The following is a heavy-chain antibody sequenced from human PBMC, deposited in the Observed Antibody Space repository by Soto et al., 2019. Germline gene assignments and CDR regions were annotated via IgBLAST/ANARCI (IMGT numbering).Heavy chain of an antibody. CDR2: IYHSGST. CDR3: ARGDPNWFDP. Sequence: SETLSLTCAVSGCSISSGGYSWSWIRQPPGKGLEWIGYIYHSGSTYYNPSLKSRVTISVDRSKNQFSLKLSSVTAADTDVYYCARGDPNWFDPWGQGTLVTVSS. CDR1: GCSISSGGYS. V-gene: IGHV4-30-2*01. J-gene: IGHJ5*02.